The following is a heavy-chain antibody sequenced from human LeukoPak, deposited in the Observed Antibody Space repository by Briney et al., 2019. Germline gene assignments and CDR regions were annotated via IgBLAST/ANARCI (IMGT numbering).Heavy chain of an antibody. D-gene: IGHD3-9*01. V-gene: IGHV1-8*03. CDR1: GYTFTSYG. J-gene: IGHJ6*03. CDR2: KNPNSGNT. Sequence: GASVKVSCKASGYTFTSYGISWVRQAPGQGLEWMGWKNPNSGNTGYAQKFQGRVTITRNTSISTAYMELSSLRSEDTAVYYCARAIRYFDWLRAAGYYYYMDAWGKGTTVTVSS. CDR3: ARAIRYFDWLRAAGYYYYMDA.